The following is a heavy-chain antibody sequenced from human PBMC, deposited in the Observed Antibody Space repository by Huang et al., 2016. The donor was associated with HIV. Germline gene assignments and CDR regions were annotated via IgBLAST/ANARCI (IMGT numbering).Heavy chain of an antibody. CDR1: GGSFSGYY. Sequence: QVQLEQWGAGLLKASETLSLTCAVYGGSFSGYYWNWLRLAPGKGVEWVGEINHSGNTNYNPSLKSRVNMSVDTAKSQFSLYLTSLSAADTGTYFCARRYNSRRDYWGRGTLVTVHS. V-gene: IGHV4-34*02. J-gene: IGHJ4*02. CDR2: INHSGNT. D-gene: IGHD3-22*01. CDR3: ARRYNSRRDY.